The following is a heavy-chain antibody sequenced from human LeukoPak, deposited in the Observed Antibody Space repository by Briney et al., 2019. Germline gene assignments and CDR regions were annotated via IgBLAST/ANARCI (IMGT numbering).Heavy chain of an antibody. V-gene: IGHV1-2*02. D-gene: IGHD4-23*01. CDR1: GYTFTSYY. Sequence: ASVKVSCKASGYTFTSYYMHWVRQAPGQGLEWMGWINPNSGGTNYAQKFQGRGTTTRDTSISTAYMELRRLRSDDTAVYYCATDPLYGGNSNDAFDIWGQGTMVTVSS. J-gene: IGHJ3*02. CDR3: ATDPLYGGNSNDAFDI. CDR2: INPNSGGT.